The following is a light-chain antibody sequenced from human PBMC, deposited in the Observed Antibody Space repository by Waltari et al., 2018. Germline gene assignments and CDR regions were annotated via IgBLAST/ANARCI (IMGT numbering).Light chain of an antibody. CDR3: CSYTSSSTWV. CDR1: SSVVGGYNF. V-gene: IGLV2-14*01. J-gene: IGLJ3*02. Sequence: QSALTQPASVSGSPGQSITISCTGTSSVVGGYNFVSWYQQHPGKAPKLIISEVRNRPSGVSDGVSGSKSGTTASLSISALKAEDEADYHCCSYTSSSTWVFGGGTELTVL. CDR2: EVR.